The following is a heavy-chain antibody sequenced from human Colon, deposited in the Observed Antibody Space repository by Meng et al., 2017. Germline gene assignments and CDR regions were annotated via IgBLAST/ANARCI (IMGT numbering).Heavy chain of an antibody. D-gene: IGHD3-10*01. CDR2: INHSGST. J-gene: IGHJ4*02. V-gene: IGHV4-4*02. CDR1: GGSISSNYW. CDR3: ARRNTRNSGGGNNY. Sequence: QVRHGDAGPGLVKPSGTRPLTFAVSGGSISSNYWWTWVRQPPGKGLEWIGEINHSGSTSYVPSLKSRITISVDKSNNLLSLKLNSVTAADTGMYYCARRNTRNSGGGNNYWGQGTLVTVSS.